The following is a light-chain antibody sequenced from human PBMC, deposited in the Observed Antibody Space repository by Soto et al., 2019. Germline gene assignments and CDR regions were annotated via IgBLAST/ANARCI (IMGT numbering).Light chain of an antibody. CDR2: EVA. J-gene: IGLJ2*01. Sequence: QSALTQPASVSGSPGQSITISCTGTSSDVGGYNFVSWYQQPPNKAPKLVIYEVANRPSGVSNRFSGSKSGNTASLTISGLQAEDEGTYYCCSYTSSTTPLFGGGTKLTVL. V-gene: IGLV2-14*01. CDR1: SSDVGGYNF. CDR3: CSYTSSTTPL.